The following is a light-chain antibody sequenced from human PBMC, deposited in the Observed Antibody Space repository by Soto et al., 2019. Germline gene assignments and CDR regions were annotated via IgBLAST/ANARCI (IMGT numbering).Light chain of an antibody. CDR1: QSVSTN. CDR2: GAS. CDR3: PFGVT. Sequence: EIVMTQAPATLSVSPGESATLSCRASQSVSTNLAWYQQKPGQAPRLLIYGASTRSTGIPVRFSGSGSGTDFTLTVSSLQSEDFAVYYCPFGVTFGQGTKLEIK. V-gene: IGKV3-15*01. J-gene: IGKJ2*01.